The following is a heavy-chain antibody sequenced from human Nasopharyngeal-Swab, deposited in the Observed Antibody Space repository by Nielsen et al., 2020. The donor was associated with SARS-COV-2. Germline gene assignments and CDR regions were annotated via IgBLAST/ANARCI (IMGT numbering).Heavy chain of an antibody. V-gene: IGHV3-30-3*01. CDR3: ARDHYSSSSGPSNFDY. J-gene: IGHJ4*02. CDR2: ISYDGSNK. Sequence: GESLKISCAASGFTFSSYAMHWVRQALGKGLEWVAVISYDGSNKYYADSVKGRFTISRDNSKNTLYLQMNSLRVEDTAVYYCARDHYSSSSGPSNFDYWGQGTLVTVSS. CDR1: GFTFSSYA. D-gene: IGHD6-6*01.